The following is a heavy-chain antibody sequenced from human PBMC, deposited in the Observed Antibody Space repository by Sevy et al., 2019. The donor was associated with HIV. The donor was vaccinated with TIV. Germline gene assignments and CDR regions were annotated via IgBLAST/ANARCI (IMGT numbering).Heavy chain of an antibody. CDR1: GFTYSSYS. CDR2: ISSSSSTI. D-gene: IGHD2-15*01. J-gene: IGHJ6*02. Sequence: GGSLRLSCAASGFTYSSYSMNWVRQAPGKGLEWVSYISSSSSTIYYADSVKGRFTISRDNAKNSLYLQMNSLRDEDTAVYYCARDSDCRGGSCPGGDYYYYGMDVWGHGTTVTVSS. CDR3: ARDSDCRGGSCPGGDYYYYGMDV. V-gene: IGHV3-48*02.